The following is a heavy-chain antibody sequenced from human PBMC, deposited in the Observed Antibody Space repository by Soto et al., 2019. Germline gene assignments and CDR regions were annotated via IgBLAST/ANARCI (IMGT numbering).Heavy chain of an antibody. CDR2: IKQDGSEK. CDR3: ARGGYSSSWYPYYYYGMDV. J-gene: IGHJ6*02. V-gene: IGHV3-7*03. D-gene: IGHD6-13*01. Sequence: GGSLRLSCAASGFTFSSYWMSWVRQAPGKGLEWVANIKQDGSEKYYVDSVKGRFTISRDNAKNSLYLQMNSLRAEDTAVYYCARGGYSSSWYPYYYYGMDVWRQGTTVTVSS. CDR1: GFTFSSYW.